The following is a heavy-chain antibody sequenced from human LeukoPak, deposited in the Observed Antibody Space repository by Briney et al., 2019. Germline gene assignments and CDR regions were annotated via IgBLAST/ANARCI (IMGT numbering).Heavy chain of an antibody. CDR3: ARNGYYDTSGYFYYYYYMDV. D-gene: IGHD3-22*01. V-gene: IGHV1-24*01. CDR1: GYTLTELS. Sequence: ASVKVSCKVSGYTLTELSMHWVRQAPGKGLEWMGGFDPEDGETIYAQKFQGRVTMTRDMSTTTVYMELSSLGSEDTAVYYCARNGYYDTSGYFYYYYYMDVWGKGTTVTVSS. J-gene: IGHJ6*03. CDR2: FDPEDGET.